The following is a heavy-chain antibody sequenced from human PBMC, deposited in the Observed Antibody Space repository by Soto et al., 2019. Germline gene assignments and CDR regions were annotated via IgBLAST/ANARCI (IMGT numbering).Heavy chain of an antibody. J-gene: IGHJ4*02. D-gene: IGHD3-10*01. CDR3: ARDYYGSGSYLY. CDR2: ISTYTGNT. CDR1: GSTFTNYN. Sequence: ASVKVSCKAPGSTFTNYNITWVGPAPGQWLEWMGWISTYTGNTNYAQKLQGRVTMTTDTSTSTAYMELRSLRSDDTAVYYCARDYYGSGSYLYWGQGTLVTVSS. V-gene: IGHV1-18*01.